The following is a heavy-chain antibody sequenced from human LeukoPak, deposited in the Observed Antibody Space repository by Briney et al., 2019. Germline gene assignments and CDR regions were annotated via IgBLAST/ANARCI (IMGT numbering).Heavy chain of an antibody. CDR3: AKDLRGYHQAADY. D-gene: IGHD3-10*01. V-gene: IGHV3-48*01. CDR2: ISSSSSTI. CDR1: GFTFSSYS. Sequence: GGSLRLSCAASGFTFSSYSMNWVRQAPGKGLEWVSYISSSSSTIYYADSVKGRFTISRDNSKSTLYLQMNSLRAEDTAIYYCAKDLRGYHQAADYWGQGTLVTVSS. J-gene: IGHJ4*02.